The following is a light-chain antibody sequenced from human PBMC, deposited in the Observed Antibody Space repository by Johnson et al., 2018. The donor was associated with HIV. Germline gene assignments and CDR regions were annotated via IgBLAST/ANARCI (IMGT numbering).Light chain of an antibody. J-gene: IGLJ1*01. V-gene: IGLV1-51*01. Sequence: QPVLTQPPSVSAAPGQKVTISCSGSTSKIGNNYVSWYQHLPGAAPKLLIYDNNKRPSGIPDRFSGSKSGTSATLGITGLQTGDEADYYCGTWDSSLSAGGVFGTGTKVTVL. CDR1: TSKIGNNY. CDR2: DNN. CDR3: GTWDSSLSAGGV.